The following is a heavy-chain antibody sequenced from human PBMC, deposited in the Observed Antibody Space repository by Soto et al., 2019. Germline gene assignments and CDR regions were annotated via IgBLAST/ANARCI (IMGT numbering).Heavy chain of an antibody. J-gene: IGHJ4*02. V-gene: IGHV4-59*08. Sequence: SETLSLTCTVSGGSISSYYWSWIRQPPGKGLEWIGYFYYSGSTNYNPSLKSRVTISVDTSKNQFSLKLSSVTAADTAVYYCASVSYFNAFDYWGQGTLVTVSS. D-gene: IGHD3-9*01. CDR2: FYYSGST. CDR1: GGSISSYY. CDR3: ASVSYFNAFDY.